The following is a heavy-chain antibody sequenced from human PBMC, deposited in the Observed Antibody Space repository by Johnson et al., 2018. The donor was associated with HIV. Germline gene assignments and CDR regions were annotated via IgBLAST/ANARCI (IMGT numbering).Heavy chain of an antibody. Sequence: VQLVESGGGLVQPGGSLRLSCAASGFTLSSYGMHWVRQAPGKGLEWVAVIWYDGSNKYYADSVKGRFTISRDNSKNTLYLQMNSLRAEDTAVYYCARVSQQQGGVYDAFDIWGQGTMVTVSS. CDR3: ARVSQQQGGVYDAFDI. J-gene: IGHJ3*02. CDR2: IWYDGSNK. V-gene: IGHV3-33*08. D-gene: IGHD6-13*01. CDR1: GFTLSSYG.